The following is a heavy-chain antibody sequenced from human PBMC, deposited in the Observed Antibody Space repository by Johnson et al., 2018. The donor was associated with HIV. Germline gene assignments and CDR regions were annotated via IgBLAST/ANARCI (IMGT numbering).Heavy chain of an antibody. CDR3: ARAGAVGFDAFDI. CDR2: ISYDGSNK. V-gene: IGHV3-30-3*01. CDR1: LFAFNIYT. D-gene: IGHD6-19*01. J-gene: IGHJ3*02. Sequence: QVHLVESGGGFVQPGGSLILSCAASLFAFNIYTMHWVRQAPGKGLEWVAIISYDGSNKYYAHSVKGRFTISRDNSKNTLYLQMNSLRAGDTAVYYCARAGAVGFDAFDIWCQGTMVTVSS.